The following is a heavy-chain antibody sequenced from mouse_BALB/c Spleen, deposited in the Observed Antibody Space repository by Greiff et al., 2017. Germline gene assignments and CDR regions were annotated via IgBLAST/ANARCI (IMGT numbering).Heavy chain of an antibody. D-gene: IGHD1-3*01. CDR2: IFPGCGNT. J-gene: IGHJ4*01. CDR3: ARSLDNSYYYAMDY. Sequence: VQLQQSGPELVQPGASVKISCKASGYSFTSYYIHWVKQRPGQGLEWIGWIFPGCGNTKYNEKFKGKATLTADTSSSTAYMQLSSLTSEDSAVYFCARSLDNSYYYAMDYWGQGTSVTVSS. V-gene: IGHV1-66*01. CDR1: GYSFTSYY.